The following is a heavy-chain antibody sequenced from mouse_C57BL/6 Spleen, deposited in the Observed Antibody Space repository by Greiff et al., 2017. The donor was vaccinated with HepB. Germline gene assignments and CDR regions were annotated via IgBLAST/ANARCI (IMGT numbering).Heavy chain of an antibody. CDR2: IRSKSNNYAT. V-gene: IGHV10-1*01. J-gene: IGHJ3*01. D-gene: IGHD2-2*01. CDR1: GFSFNTYA. Sequence: EVKLMESGGGLVQPKGSLKLSCAASGFSFNTYAMNWVRQAPGKGLEWVARIRSKSNNYATYYADSVKDRFTISRDDSESMLYLQMNNLKTEDTAMYYCVRQGGYDGAWFAYWGQGTLVTVSA. CDR3: VRQGGYDGAWFAY.